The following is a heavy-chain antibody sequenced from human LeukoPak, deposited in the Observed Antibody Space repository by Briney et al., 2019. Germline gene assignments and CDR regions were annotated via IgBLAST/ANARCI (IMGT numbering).Heavy chain of an antibody. D-gene: IGHD5-12*01. CDR3: AKDQHGYDKPIDY. CDR1: GFTYSSCV. V-gene: IGHV3-23*01. Sequence: GGSLRLSCATSGFTYSSCVMAWVRQAPGKGLEWVSTISGSGSSTYYADSVKGRFTISRDNSKNTLYLQMNSLRAEDTAVYFCAKDQHGYDKPIDYWGQGTLVTVSS. J-gene: IGHJ4*02. CDR2: ISGSGSST.